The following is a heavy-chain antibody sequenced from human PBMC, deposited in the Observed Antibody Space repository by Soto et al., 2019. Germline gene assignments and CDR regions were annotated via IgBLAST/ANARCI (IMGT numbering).Heavy chain of an antibody. CDR3: AKDGGTGKYYDY. Sequence: QVQLVESGGGVVQPGRSLRLSCAASGFTFNTYGMHWVRQAPGKGLEWVSVIAYDGSNRYYADSVKGRFTISRDNSKNPLYLQMNSLRPEDTAVYYCAKDGGTGKYYDYWGQGTLVTVSS. D-gene: IGHD2-8*02. J-gene: IGHJ4*02. CDR2: IAYDGSNR. V-gene: IGHV3-30*18. CDR1: GFTFNTYG.